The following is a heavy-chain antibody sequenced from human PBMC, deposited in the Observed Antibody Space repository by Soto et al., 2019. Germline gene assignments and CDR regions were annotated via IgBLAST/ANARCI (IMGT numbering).Heavy chain of an antibody. CDR3: ARLPLGQLSYYFDY. CDR1: GYSFASYW. D-gene: IGHD2-2*01. Sequence: PGASLKISCKAFGYSFASYWIVWVRPLPGKGLEWVGMMSPRDSDTRNSPSFQGQVTISADKSISTAYLQWSSLKASDTAMYFCARLPLGQLSYYFDYWGQGALVTVLL. V-gene: IGHV5-51*01. CDR2: MSPRDSDT. J-gene: IGHJ4*02.